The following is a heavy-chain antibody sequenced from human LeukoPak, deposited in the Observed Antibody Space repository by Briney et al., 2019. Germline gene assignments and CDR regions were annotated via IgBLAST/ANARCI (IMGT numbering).Heavy chain of an antibody. CDR2: IWYDGSNK. Sequence: GGSLRLSCAASGFTFSSYGMHWVRQAPGKGLEWVAVIWYDGSNKYYADSVKGRFTISRDNSKNTLYLQMNSLRAEDTAVYYCAKEGDYGDLDYWGQGTLVTVSS. D-gene: IGHD4-17*01. J-gene: IGHJ4*02. CDR1: GFTFSSYG. V-gene: IGHV3-33*06. CDR3: AKEGDYGDLDY.